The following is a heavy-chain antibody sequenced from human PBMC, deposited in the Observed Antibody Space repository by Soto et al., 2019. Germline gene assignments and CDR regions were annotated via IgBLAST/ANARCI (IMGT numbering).Heavy chain of an antibody. J-gene: IGHJ6*02. CDR2: ISYDGSNK. Sequence: GGSLRLSCAASGFTFSSYGMHWVRQAPGKGLEWVAVISYDGSNKYYADSVKGRFTISRDNSKNTLYLQMNSLRAEDTAVYYCAKDLDYYGSGSYYLVDYYYGMDVWGQGTTVTVSS. CDR1: GFTFSSYG. CDR3: AKDLDYYGSGSYYLVDYYYGMDV. D-gene: IGHD3-10*01. V-gene: IGHV3-30*18.